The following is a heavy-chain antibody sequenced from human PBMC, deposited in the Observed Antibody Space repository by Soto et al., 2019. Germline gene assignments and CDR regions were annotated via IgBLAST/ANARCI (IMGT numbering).Heavy chain of an antibody. J-gene: IGHJ2*01. CDR1: GASFSDSY. CDR3: AREVPSRYFDL. V-gene: IGHV4-34*01. D-gene: IGHD1-1*01. CDR2: INHSGST. Sequence: QVRLQQWGAGLLKPSETLSLTCAVYGASFSDSYWNWIRQPPGKGLEWIGEINHSGSTIYNTSLERRVTISLDTSSKQFTLKMRSATAADTAVYYCAREVPSRYFDLWGRGTPVTVSS.